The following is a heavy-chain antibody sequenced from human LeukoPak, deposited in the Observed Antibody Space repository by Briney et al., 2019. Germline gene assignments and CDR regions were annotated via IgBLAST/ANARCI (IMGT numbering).Heavy chain of an antibody. CDR1: GYTFTGYY. Sequence: ASVKVSCKASGYTFTGYYMHWVRQAPGQGLEWMGWINPNSGATNYAQKFQGRVTMTRDTSISTAYMELSRLRSDDTAVYYCARSYCSGGSCYDEGYLGPWGQGTLVTVSS. CDR3: ARSYCSGGSCYDEGYLGP. V-gene: IGHV1-2*02. D-gene: IGHD2-15*01. CDR2: INPNSGAT. J-gene: IGHJ5*02.